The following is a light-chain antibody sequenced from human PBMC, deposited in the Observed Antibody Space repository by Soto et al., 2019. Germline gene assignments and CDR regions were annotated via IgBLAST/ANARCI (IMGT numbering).Light chain of an antibody. CDR1: SSDIGGHKY. CDR2: EVT. Sequence: QSALTQPASVSGSPGQSITISCTGTSSDIGGHKYVSWYQQHPGKAPKLIIYEVTNRPSGVSDRFSGSKSGNTASLTISGLQAEDEADYYCSSYTIYSTLLLFGGGTKVTVL. CDR3: SSYTIYSTLLL. V-gene: IGLV2-14*01. J-gene: IGLJ2*01.